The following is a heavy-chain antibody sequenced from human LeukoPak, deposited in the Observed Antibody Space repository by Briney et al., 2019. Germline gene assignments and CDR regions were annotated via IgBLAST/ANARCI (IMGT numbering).Heavy chain of an antibody. CDR3: ARFMVDGSGYELRGPFDY. Sequence: ASVKVSCKASGYTFTSYAMHWVRQAPGQRLEWMGWINAGNGNTKYSQKFQGRVTITRDTSASTAYMELSSLRSEDTAVYYCARFMVDGSGYELRGPFDYWGQGTLVTVSS. V-gene: IGHV1-3*01. D-gene: IGHD5-12*01. CDR2: INAGNGNT. CDR1: GYTFTSYA. J-gene: IGHJ4*02.